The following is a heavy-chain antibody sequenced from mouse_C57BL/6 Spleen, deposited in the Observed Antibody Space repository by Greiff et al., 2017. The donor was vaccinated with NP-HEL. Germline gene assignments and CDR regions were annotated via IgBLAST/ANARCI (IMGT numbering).Heavy chain of an antibody. Sequence: QVQLQQSGAELVMPGASVKLSCKASGYTFTSYWMHWVKQRPGQGLEWIGEIDPSASYTNYNQKFKGKSTLTVDKSSSTAYMQLSSLTSEDSAVYYCARCDYDGYYYAMDYWGQGTSVTVSS. CDR2: IDPSASYT. CDR1: GYTFTSYW. V-gene: IGHV1-69*01. CDR3: ARCDYDGYYYAMDY. J-gene: IGHJ4*01. D-gene: IGHD2-4*01.